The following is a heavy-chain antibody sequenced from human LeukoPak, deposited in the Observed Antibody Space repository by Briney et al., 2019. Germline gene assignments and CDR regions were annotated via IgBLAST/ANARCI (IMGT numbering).Heavy chain of an antibody. Sequence: ASVKVSCKASGYIFTSYYMHWMRRAPGQGLEWMGIIDPRVGSTSYAQKFQGTVTMTRETSTSTVYMELSNLRSEDTAVYYCARGGPVGNYDSSAYYLHWGQGTLVTVSS. D-gene: IGHD3-22*01. CDR2: IDPRVGST. CDR1: GYIFTSYY. V-gene: IGHV1-46*01. J-gene: IGHJ4*02. CDR3: ARGGPVGNYDSSAYYLH.